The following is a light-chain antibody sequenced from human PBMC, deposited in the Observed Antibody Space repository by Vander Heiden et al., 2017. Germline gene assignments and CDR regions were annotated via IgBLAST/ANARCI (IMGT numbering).Light chain of an antibody. CDR3: QQANDFPIA. CDR1: QGISSW. V-gene: IGKV1-12*01. CDR2: AAS. Sequence: IQMTQSPSSVSASLGDRVTITCRASQGISSWLAWYQQKPGKAPKLLIFAASSLQRGVPSTFSGSGSVTDITLTMIMLKPEDFATYYCQQANDFPIAFGGATKVEIK. J-gene: IGKJ4*01.